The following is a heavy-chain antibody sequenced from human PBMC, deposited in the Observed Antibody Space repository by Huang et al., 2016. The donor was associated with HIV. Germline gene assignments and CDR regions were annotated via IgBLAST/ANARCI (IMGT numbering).Heavy chain of an antibody. Sequence: QVQLVQSGAEVKKPGASVKVSCRTSGYTFTDYFVHWVLQAPGQGLEWMGAINPLSGVTNYAQKFQGRVTMNRDTSIRTVYMELNRLRSDDTALYYCARTPYSGSHPDYWGQGTLVTVSS. CDR1: GYTFTDYF. CDR2: INPLSGVT. V-gene: IGHV1-2*02. D-gene: IGHD2-15*01. CDR3: ARTPYSGSHPDY. J-gene: IGHJ4*02.